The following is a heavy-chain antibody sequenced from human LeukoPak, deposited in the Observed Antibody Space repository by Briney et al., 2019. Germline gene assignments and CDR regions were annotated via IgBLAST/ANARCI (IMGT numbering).Heavy chain of an antibody. CDR1: GGSISSYC. CDR2: IYYSGST. V-gene: IGHV4-59*08. CDR3: ARLRGYSGGYGWFDP. Sequence: SETLSLTCTVSGGSISSYCWSWIRQPPGKGLEWIGYIYYSGSTNYNPSLKSRVTISVDTSKNQFSLKLSSVTAADTAVYYCARLRGYSGGYGWFDPWGQGTLVTVSS. J-gene: IGHJ5*02. D-gene: IGHD1-26*01.